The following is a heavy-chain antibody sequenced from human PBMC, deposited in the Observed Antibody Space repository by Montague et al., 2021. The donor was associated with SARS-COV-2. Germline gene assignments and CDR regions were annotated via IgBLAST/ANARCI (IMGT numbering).Heavy chain of an antibody. J-gene: IGHJ4*02. CDR3: VRDGGNWYYFDY. D-gene: IGHD3-16*01. V-gene: IGHV4-4*07. Sequence: ETLSLTCSISGVSLTSYYWSWVRQPAGKGLECIGHIYARGSTNYSPSLKSRVRLSIDNPKNQFSLKLESLTAADTAVYYCVRDGGNWYYFDYWGQGALVTVSS. CDR2: IYARGST. CDR1: GVSLTSYY.